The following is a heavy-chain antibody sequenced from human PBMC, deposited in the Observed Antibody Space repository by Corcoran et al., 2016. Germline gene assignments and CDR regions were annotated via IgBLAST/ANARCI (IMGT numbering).Heavy chain of an antibody. D-gene: IGHD2-2*01. J-gene: IGHJ6*02. Sequence: QVQLQESGPGLVKPSQTLSLTCTVSGGSISSGGYYWSWIRQHPGKGLEWIGYIYYSGSTYYNPSLKSRVTISVDTSKNQFSLKLSSVTAADTAVYYCARGWGYCSSTSCSNYYYYYGMDVWGQGTTVTVSS. CDR2: IYYSGST. V-gene: IGHV4-31*03. CDR3: ARGWGYCSSTSCSNYYYYYGMDV. CDR1: GGSISSGGYY.